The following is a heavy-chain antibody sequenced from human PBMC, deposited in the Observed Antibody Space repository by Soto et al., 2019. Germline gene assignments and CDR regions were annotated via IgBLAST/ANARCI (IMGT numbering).Heavy chain of an antibody. Sequence: SETLSLTCTVSGASISGFYWSWIRKSAGKGLEWIGRIYATGTTDYNPSLKSRVMMSVXTXXXXFXLXFXXXTAAXTAVYYCVRDGTKTLRDWFDPWGQGISVTVSS. CDR3: VRDGTKTLRDWFDP. V-gene: IGHV4-4*07. CDR1: GASISGFY. D-gene: IGHD1-1*01. J-gene: IGHJ5*02. CDR2: IYATGTT.